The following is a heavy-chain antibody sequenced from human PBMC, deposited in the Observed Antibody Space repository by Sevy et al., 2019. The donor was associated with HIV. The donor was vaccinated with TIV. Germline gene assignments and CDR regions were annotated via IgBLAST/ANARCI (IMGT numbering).Heavy chain of an antibody. CDR2: ISIDGSNK. CDR3: AKDGGHIDIDY. J-gene: IGHJ4*02. D-gene: IGHD2-15*01. V-gene: IGHV3-30*18. Sequence: AGSLRLSCAASGFTFKYHGMHWVRQAPGKGLEWLSLISIDGSNKYYADSVKGRFTISRDNAKNTVSVQMNSLRPEDTATYYCAKDGGHIDIDYWGQGILVTVSS. CDR1: GFTFKYHG.